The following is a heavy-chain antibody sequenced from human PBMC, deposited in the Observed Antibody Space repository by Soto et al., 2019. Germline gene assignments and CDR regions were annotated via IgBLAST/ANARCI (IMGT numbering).Heavy chain of an antibody. CDR3: ARDLWGYCGTDCYPLDV. CDR1: GGSISGYY. V-gene: IGHV4-59*01. Sequence: QVQLQESGPGLVKPSETLSLTCTVSGGSISGYYWSWIRQPPGKGLEWIGYMYNTGSSVYTPSFKCRVTISVDTSTNQFSLKLNSVTAADTAVYYCARDLWGYCGTDCYPLDVWGQGTTVTVSS. D-gene: IGHD2-21*02. CDR2: MYNTGSS. J-gene: IGHJ6*02.